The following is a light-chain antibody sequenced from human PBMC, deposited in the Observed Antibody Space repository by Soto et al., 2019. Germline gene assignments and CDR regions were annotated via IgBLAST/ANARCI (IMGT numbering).Light chain of an antibody. CDR3: QHYGGSPWT. V-gene: IGKV3-20*01. J-gene: IGKJ1*01. CDR2: TTS. Sequence: DIVLTQSPGTLSLSPGERATLSCRASQSVGSYLAWYQQKPGQAPRLLIYTTSNRATDIPDRFSGSGSGTDFTLTISSLEPEDFAVYYCQHYGGSPWTFGQGTTVEI. CDR1: QSVGSY.